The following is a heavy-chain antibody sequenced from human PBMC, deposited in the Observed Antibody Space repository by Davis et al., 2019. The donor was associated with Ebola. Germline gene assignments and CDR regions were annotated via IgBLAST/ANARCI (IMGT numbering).Heavy chain of an antibody. J-gene: IGHJ4*02. V-gene: IGHV3-23*01. CDR2: ISGSGGRT. CDR1: GFTFSSYA. D-gene: IGHD3-22*01. Sequence: GESLKISCAASGFTFSSYAMSWVRQAPGKGLELVSAISGSGGRTYYADSVKGRFTISRDNSKNTLYLQMNSLRAEDTAVYYCAKAPAITMIVVVIDWGQGTLVTVSS. CDR3: AKAPAITMIVVVID.